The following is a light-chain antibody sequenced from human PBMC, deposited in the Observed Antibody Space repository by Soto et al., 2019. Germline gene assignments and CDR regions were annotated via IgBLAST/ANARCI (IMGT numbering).Light chain of an antibody. J-gene: IGKJ4*01. CDR2: GAS. V-gene: IGKV3-20*01. CDR3: QQYGRPPLT. CDR1: QSVSSSY. Sequence: EIVLTQSPGTLSLSPGERATLSCRASQSVSSSYLAWYQQKPGQAPRFLIYGASSRATGIPDRFSGSGSGTDFPLTITRLEPADFAVYYCQQYGRPPLTFGGGTKVEIK.